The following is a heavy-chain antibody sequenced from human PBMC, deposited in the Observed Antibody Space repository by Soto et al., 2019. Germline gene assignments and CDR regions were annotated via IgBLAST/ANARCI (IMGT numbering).Heavy chain of an antibody. J-gene: IGHJ4*02. CDR3: AHKGPEDWPLDY. D-gene: IGHD3-9*01. CDR2: IYWDDSK. Sequence: QITLKESGPTLVRPTQTLTLTCAFSGFSLSTSGVGVGWIRQPPGKAVEWLAVIYWDDSKHYSPSLRSRLTITKDPSKHQVVLTMTNMDPMDTGTYYCAHKGPEDWPLDYWGQGTLVTVSS. CDR1: GFSLSTSGVG. V-gene: IGHV2-5*02.